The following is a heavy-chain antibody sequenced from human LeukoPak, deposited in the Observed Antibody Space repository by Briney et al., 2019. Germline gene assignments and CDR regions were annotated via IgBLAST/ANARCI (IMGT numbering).Heavy chain of an antibody. D-gene: IGHD6-13*01. J-gene: IGHJ4*02. CDR3: AREEAAAGTKGSYYFDY. Sequence: ASVKLSCKASGYTFTGYYMHWVRQAPGQGLEWISCISPNSGSTNYAQYVQGRFTMTRDTSISTAYMELSRLRSDDTAVYYCAREEAAAGTKGSYYFDYWGQGTLVTVSS. CDR1: GYTFTGYY. V-gene: IGHV1-2*02. CDR2: ISPNSGST.